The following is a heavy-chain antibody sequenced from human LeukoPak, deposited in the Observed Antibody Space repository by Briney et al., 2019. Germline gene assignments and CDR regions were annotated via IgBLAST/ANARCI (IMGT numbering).Heavy chain of an antibody. CDR3: ARVPRGFVSYYFDY. V-gene: IGHV3-74*01. CDR2: MNTDGSTT. D-gene: IGHD3-10*01. J-gene: IGHJ4*02. Sequence: GGSLRLSCAASGFTFSSYWMHWVRQAPGKGLVWVSRMNTDGSTTNYADSVKGRFTISRDNTKNTLYLQMNSLGAEDTAVYYCARVPRGFVSYYFDYWGQGTLVTVSS. CDR1: GFTFSSYW.